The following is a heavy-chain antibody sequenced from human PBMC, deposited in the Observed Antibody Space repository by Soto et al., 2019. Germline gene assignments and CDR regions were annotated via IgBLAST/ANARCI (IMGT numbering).Heavy chain of an antibody. V-gene: IGHV1-69*13. CDR1: GGTFSSYA. J-gene: IGHJ6*02. Sequence: SVKVSCKASGGTFSSYAISWVRQAPGQGLEWMGGIIPIFGTANYAQKFQGRVTITADESTSTAYMELSSLRSEDTAVYYCARDPDVVVAANQIKYYYYGMDVWGQGTTVTVSS. CDR3: ARDPDVVVAANQIKYYYYGMDV. CDR2: IIPIFGTA. D-gene: IGHD2-15*01.